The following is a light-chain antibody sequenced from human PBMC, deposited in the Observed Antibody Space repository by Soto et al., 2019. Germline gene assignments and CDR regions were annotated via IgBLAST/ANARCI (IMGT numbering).Light chain of an antibody. J-gene: IGKJ1*01. CDR3: QQSYSRPRT. Sequence: DIHMTQSPSSRSAAVGDRVTITCRASQSITTYLNWYQQKPGKAPNLLIYTTSNLESGVPSRFSGSGSGTDFTLTINSLQPEDFATYFCQQSYSRPRTFGQGTKVDIK. CDR1: QSITTY. V-gene: IGKV1-39*01. CDR2: TTS.